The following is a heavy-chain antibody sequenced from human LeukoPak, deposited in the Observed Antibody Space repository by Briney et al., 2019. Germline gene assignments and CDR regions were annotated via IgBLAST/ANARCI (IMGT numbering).Heavy chain of an antibody. Sequence: PSETLSLTCTVSGGSIRGYYWSWIRQPAGKGLGWIGRIYTNGSTNYNPSLKSRVTMSLDTSKNQFSLKLNSVTAADTAVYYCARDYGDYSSGYWGQGTLVSVSS. J-gene: IGHJ4*02. CDR3: ARDYGDYSSGY. V-gene: IGHV4-4*07. D-gene: IGHD4-17*01. CDR1: GGSIRGYY. CDR2: IYTNGST.